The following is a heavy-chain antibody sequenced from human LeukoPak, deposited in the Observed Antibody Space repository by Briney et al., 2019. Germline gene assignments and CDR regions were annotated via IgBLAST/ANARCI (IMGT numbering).Heavy chain of an antibody. CDR3: ARYSSIRRLYYFDY. CDR1: GGSISSSSYY. Sequence: SETLSLTCTVSGGSISSSSYYWGWIRQPPGKGLEWIGSIYYSGSTYYNPSLKSRVTISVDTSKNQFSLKLSSVTAADTAVYYCARYSSIRRLYYFDYWGQGTLVTVSS. J-gene: IGHJ4*02. CDR2: IYYSGST. V-gene: IGHV4-39*07. D-gene: IGHD3-3*02.